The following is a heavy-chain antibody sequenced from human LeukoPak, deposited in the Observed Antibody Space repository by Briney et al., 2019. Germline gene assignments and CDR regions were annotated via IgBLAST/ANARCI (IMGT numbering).Heavy chain of an antibody. D-gene: IGHD3-22*01. CDR1: GGSISSYY. V-gene: IGHV4-59*01. CDR2: IYYSGST. CDR3: AGSYDSSGYTDY. Sequence: SETLTLTCTVSGGSISSYYWSWIRQPPGKGLEWIGYIYYSGSTNYNPSLKSRVTISADTSKNQFSLKLSSVTAADTAVYYCAGSYDSSGYTDYWGQGTLVTVSS. J-gene: IGHJ4*02.